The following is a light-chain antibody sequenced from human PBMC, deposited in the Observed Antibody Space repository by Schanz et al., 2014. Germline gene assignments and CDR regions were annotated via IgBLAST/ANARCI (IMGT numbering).Light chain of an antibody. CDR3: TSYAGGNNFV. CDR2: GVS. V-gene: IGLV2-8*01. Sequence: QSVLTQPPSASGSPGQSVTISCTGTSSDVGNYNHVSWYQQHPGKAPKLMIYGVSKRPSGVPDRFSGSKSGNTASLTVSGLQAVDEADYYCTSYAGGNNFVFGTGTKLTVL. J-gene: IGLJ1*01. CDR1: SSDVGNYNH.